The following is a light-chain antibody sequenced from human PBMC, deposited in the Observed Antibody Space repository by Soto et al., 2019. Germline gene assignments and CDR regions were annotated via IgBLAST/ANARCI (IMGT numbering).Light chain of an antibody. V-gene: IGKV1-39*01. CDR1: QIISSY. CDR3: QQSYSTPRT. J-gene: IGKJ1*01. Sequence: DIQMTQSPSSLSASVGDRVTITCRASQIISSYLNWYQQKPGKAPKLLIYAASSLQSGVPSRFSGSGSGTDFTLTISSLQPEEFATYYCQQSYSTPRTFGQGTKVEIK. CDR2: AAS.